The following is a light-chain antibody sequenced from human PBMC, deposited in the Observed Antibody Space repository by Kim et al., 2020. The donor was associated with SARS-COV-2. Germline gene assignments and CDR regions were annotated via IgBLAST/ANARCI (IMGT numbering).Light chain of an antibody. CDR1: QSVSSSY. J-gene: IGKJ2*01. Sequence: LCPGERATLSVRASQSVSSSYLAWYQQKPGHAPRLLIYGASSRATGIPDRFSGSGSGTDFTLTISRLEPEDFAVYYCQQYGSSLYTFGQGTKLEI. V-gene: IGKV3-20*01. CDR2: GAS. CDR3: QQYGSSLYT.